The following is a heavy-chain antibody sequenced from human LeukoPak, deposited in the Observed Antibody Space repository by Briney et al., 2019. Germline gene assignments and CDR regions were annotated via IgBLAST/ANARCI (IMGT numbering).Heavy chain of an antibody. D-gene: IGHD6-6*01. Sequence: PGGSLRLSCAASGFTFSAYGMRWVRQAPGKGLEWVAIISYDGTNKYYAASVKGRFTISRDNSKNTLYLQMNSLRAEDTAVYYCAKGSVIAARLDYFDYWGQGILVTVSS. J-gene: IGHJ4*02. CDR2: ISYDGTNK. V-gene: IGHV3-30*18. CDR3: AKGSVIAARLDYFDY. CDR1: GFTFSAYG.